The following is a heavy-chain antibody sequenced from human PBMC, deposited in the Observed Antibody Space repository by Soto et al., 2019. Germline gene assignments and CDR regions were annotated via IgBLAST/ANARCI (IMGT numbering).Heavy chain of an antibody. V-gene: IGHV4-34*01. CDR1: GGSFSGYY. CDR3: ARGYYDFWSGYYKAHYYYGMDV. Sequence: LFLTCAVYGGSFSGYYWSWIRQPPGKGLEWIGEINHSGSTNYNPSLKSRVTISVDTSKNQFSLKLSSVTAADTAVYYCARGYYDFWSGYYKAHYYYGMDVWGQGTTVTVSS. D-gene: IGHD3-3*01. CDR2: INHSGST. J-gene: IGHJ6*02.